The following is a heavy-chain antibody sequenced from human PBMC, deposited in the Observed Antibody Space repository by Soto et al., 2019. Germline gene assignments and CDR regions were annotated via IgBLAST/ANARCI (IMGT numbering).Heavy chain of an antibody. V-gene: IGHV3-23*01. Sequence: EVQLLESGGGLVQPGGSLRLSCAASGFTFSSYAMSWVRQAPGKGLEWVSAISGSGGSTYYADSVKGRFTISRDNSKNTLYLQMNSLRAEDTAVHYCAKDYNRKVMITFGGVIAHWGQGTLVTVSS. CDR3: AKDYNRKVMITFGGVIAH. CDR2: ISGSGGST. J-gene: IGHJ4*02. D-gene: IGHD3-16*02. CDR1: GFTFSSYA.